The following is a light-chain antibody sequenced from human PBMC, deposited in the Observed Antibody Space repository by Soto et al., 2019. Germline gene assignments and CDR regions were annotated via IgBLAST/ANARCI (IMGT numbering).Light chain of an antibody. J-gene: IGKJ4*01. V-gene: IGKV3-20*01. CDR2: GAS. CDR1: QSVSSSY. Sequence: EIVMTQSPGTLSLPPGERATLSCRASQSVSSSYLAWYQQKPGQAPSLLIYGASSRATGIPDRFSGGGSGTDFTLTISRLEPEDFAVYYCQQFSSYPLTFGGGTKVDIK. CDR3: QQFSSYPLT.